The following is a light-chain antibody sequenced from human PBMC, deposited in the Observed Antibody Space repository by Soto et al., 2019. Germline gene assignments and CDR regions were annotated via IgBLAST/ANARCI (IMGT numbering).Light chain of an antibody. V-gene: IGLV1-40*01. CDR3: QSYVSSLSGVV. J-gene: IGLJ2*01. CDR1: TSKIGSGYD. Sequence: QSVLPQPTSVSGAPGQRVTISCTGSTSKIGSGYDVHWYQQLPGTAPKLLIYGNSNRPAGVPDRFSGSKSGTSASLAITGLQAEDDADYYCQSYVSSLSGVVFGGGTKLTVL. CDR2: GNS.